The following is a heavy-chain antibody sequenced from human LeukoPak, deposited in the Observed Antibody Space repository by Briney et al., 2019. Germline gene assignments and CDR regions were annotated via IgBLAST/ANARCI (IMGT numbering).Heavy chain of an antibody. D-gene: IGHD1-14*01. J-gene: IGHJ6*03. Sequence: GGSLRLSCAASGFTFSSYEMNWVRQAPGKWLEWVSSISSSSSYIYYADSVKGRFTISRDNAKNSLYLQMNSLRAEDTALYYCARDRGNQRGYYYYYMDVWGKGTTVTVSS. V-gene: IGHV3-21*01. CDR1: GFTFSSYE. CDR2: ISSSSSYI. CDR3: ARDRGNQRGYYYYYMDV.